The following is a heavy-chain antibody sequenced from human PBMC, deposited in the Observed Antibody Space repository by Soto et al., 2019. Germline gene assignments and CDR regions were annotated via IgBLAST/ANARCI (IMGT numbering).Heavy chain of an antibody. CDR1: GGTFRSHA. CDR2: FIPIFRTS. CDR3: ARGEGYYDSSGLEYYHGMDV. J-gene: IGHJ6*02. Sequence: QVQLEQSGAEVKKPGSSVKVSCKASGGTFRSHAIAWVRQAPGQGLEWMGDFIPIFRTSNYAKKFQGRISMTADESRTTAYMELSTVTDEDTATYYWARGEGYYDSSGLEYYHGMDVWGQGTTLSVSS. V-gene: IGHV1-69*01. D-gene: IGHD3-22*01.